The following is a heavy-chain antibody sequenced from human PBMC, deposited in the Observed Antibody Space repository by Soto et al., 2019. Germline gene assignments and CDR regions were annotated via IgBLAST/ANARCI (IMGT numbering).Heavy chain of an antibody. CDR3: ARRDTVTTEFDY. D-gene: IGHD4-17*01. CDR2: IYYSGST. J-gene: IGHJ4*02. V-gene: IGHV4-39*01. Sequence: SETLSLTCTVSGGSISSSSYYWGWIRQPPGKGLEWIGSIYYSGSTYYNPSLKSRVTISVDTSKNQFSLKLSSVTAADTAVYYCARRDTVTTEFDYWGQGTLVTVSS. CDR1: GGSISSSSYY.